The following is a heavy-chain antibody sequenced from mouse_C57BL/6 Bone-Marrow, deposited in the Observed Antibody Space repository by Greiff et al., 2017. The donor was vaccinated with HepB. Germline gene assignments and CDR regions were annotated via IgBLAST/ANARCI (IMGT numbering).Heavy chain of an antibody. Sequence: VQLQQPGAELVMPGASVKLSCKASGYTFTSYWMHWVKQRPGQGLEWIGEIDPSDSYTNYNQKFKGKSTLTVDKSSSTAYMQLSSLTSEDSAVYCCARWDRYYFDYWGQGTTLTVSS. CDR3: ARWDRYYFDY. D-gene: IGHD4-1*01. CDR2: IDPSDSYT. CDR1: GYTFTSYW. J-gene: IGHJ2*01. V-gene: IGHV1-69*01.